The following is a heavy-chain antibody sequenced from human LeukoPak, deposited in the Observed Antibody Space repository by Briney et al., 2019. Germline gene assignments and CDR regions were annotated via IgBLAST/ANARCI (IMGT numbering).Heavy chain of an antibody. CDR1: GFTFSSYW. D-gene: IGHD3-16*01. V-gene: IGHV3-74*01. CDR3: ARGASLAYYVDV. Sequence: GGSLRLSCVASGFTFSSYWMRWVRQAPGKGLVWVSRINSNGGTTTYADSVNGRFTISRDNAKNMVYLQMNSLRAEDTAVYYCARGASLAYYVDVWGKGTTVTVSS. CDR2: INSNGGTT. J-gene: IGHJ6*04.